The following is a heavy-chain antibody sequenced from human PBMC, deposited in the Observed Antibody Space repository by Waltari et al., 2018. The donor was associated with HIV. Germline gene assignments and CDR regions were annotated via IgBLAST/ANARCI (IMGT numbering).Heavy chain of an antibody. CDR3: ARDRIPETQFWRGYRPPGFDL. CDR2: ILFDGSQT. D-gene: IGHD3-3*01. V-gene: IGHV3-33*01. J-gene: IGHJ5*02. Sequence: QVRLVESGGGVVQPGGYLRLSCAASGFTFKRYYMHWVRQAPGKGLEPVGIILFDGSQTYYTDSMKGRFTISRDNSNGTLYLHMNNLRVEDTAVYYCARDRIPETQFWRGYRPPGFDLWGQGTLVTVSS. CDR1: GFTFKRYY.